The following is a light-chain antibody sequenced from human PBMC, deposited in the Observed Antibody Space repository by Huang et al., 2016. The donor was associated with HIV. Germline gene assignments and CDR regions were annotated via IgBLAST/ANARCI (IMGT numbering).Light chain of an antibody. CDR3: QQYYSASIT. V-gene: IGKV4-1*01. Sequence: DIVMTQSPGSLTVSLGERASINCTSSQPLLSTANNKSYLACFQQKPRQPPKALIYWASNRASGVPERFSGSGSGTDFTLTISSLQAEDVALYYCQQYYSASITFGQGTRVEI. CDR2: WAS. J-gene: IGKJ5*01. CDR1: QPLLSTANNKSY.